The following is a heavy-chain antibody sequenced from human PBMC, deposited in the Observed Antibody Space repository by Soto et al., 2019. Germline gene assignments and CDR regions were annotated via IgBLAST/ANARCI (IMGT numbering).Heavy chain of an antibody. CDR3: ARDIQWLAPFDY. CDR1: GFTFSSYA. D-gene: IGHD6-19*01. V-gene: IGHV3-30-3*01. J-gene: IGHJ4*02. CDR2: ISYDGSNK. Sequence: GGSLRLSCAASGFTFSSYAMHWVRQAPGKGLEWVAVISYDGSNKYYADSVKGRFTISRDNSKNTLYLQMNSLRAEDTAVYYCARDIQWLAPFDYWGQGTLVTVSS.